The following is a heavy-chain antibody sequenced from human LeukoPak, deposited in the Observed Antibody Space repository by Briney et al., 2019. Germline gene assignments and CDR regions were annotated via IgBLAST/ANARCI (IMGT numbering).Heavy chain of an antibody. J-gene: IGHJ4*02. D-gene: IGHD3-9*01. CDR1: GFTFSSCA. Sequence: GRSLRLSCAASGFTFSSCAMHWVRQAPGKGLEWVAVISYDGSNKYYADSVKGRFTISRDNSKNTLYLQMNSLRAEDTAVYYCARVLMPYDILTGSFDYWGQGTLVTVSS. CDR2: ISYDGSNK. V-gene: IGHV3-30*04. CDR3: ARVLMPYDILTGSFDY.